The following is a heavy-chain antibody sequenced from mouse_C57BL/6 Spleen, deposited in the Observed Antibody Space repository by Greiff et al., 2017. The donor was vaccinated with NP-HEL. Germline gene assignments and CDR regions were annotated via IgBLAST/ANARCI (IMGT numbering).Heavy chain of an antibody. Sequence: VQLQQPGAELVKPGASVKLSCKASGYTFTSYWMHWVKQRPGQGLEWIGMIHPNSGSTNYNEKFKSKATLTVDKSSSTAYMQLSSLTSEDSAVYYCAKPPYDYDGGAFDYWGQGTTLTVSS. V-gene: IGHV1-64*01. J-gene: IGHJ2*01. CDR1: GYTFTSYW. D-gene: IGHD2-4*01. CDR2: IHPNSGST. CDR3: AKPPYDYDGGAFDY.